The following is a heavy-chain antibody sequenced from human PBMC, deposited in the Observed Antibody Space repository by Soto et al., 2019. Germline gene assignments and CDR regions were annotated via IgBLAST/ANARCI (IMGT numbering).Heavy chain of an antibody. J-gene: IGHJ4*02. CDR3: AKDASTFIASSAN. D-gene: IGHD6-13*01. CDR2: ISWNSGSI. Sequence: EVQLVESGGGWLQPGRSLRLPCAASGFTIENYPMHWVRQAPGKGLEWVSGISWNSGSIGYADSVKGRFTISRDNAKNSLYLQMSSLRAEDTALYYCAKDASTFIASSANWGQGTLVTVSS. CDR1: GFTIENYP. V-gene: IGHV3-9*01.